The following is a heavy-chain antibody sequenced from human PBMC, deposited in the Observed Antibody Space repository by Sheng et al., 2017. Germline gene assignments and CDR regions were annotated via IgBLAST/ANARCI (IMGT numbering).Heavy chain of an antibody. Sequence: EVQLVESGGDLVQPGGSLRLSCAASGFTFSDYWIHWVRQAPGKGLVWVSRINKDGSDVMYADSVKGRFTISRDNAKNTLYVQMNSLRAEDTAIYFCARDGDSYGPDFDYWGQGTLVTVSS. V-gene: IGHV3-74*03. D-gene: IGHD5-18*01. CDR1: GFTFSDYW. J-gene: IGHJ4*02. CDR2: INKDGSDV. CDR3: ARDGDSYGPDFDY.